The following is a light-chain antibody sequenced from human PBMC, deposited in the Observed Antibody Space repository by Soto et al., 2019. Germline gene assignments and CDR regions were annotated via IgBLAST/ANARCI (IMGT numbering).Light chain of an antibody. CDR3: QQYKTYWS. J-gene: IGKJ1*01. V-gene: IGKV1-5*03. Sequence: DIQMTQSPSTLSASVGDRITITCRASQSISSWLAWYQQKPGKAPKVLIYKASSLESGVPSRFSGSGSGTEFNLTISSLQPDDFATYYCQQYKTYWSFGQGTKVEIK. CDR2: KAS. CDR1: QSISSW.